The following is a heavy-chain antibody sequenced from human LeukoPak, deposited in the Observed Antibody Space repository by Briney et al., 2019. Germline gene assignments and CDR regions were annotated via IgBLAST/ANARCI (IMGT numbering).Heavy chain of an antibody. CDR2: IKQDGSEK. V-gene: IGHV3-7*01. D-gene: IGHD2-15*01. Sequence: GGSLRLSCAASGFTFSSYWMSWVRQAPGKGLEWVANIKQDGSEKYYVDSVKGRFTISRDNAKNSLYLQMNSLRAEDTAVYYCARVSRVVAATRIYYYYYMDVWGKGTTVTISS. J-gene: IGHJ6*03. CDR1: GFTFSSYW. CDR3: ARVSRVVAATRIYYYYYMDV.